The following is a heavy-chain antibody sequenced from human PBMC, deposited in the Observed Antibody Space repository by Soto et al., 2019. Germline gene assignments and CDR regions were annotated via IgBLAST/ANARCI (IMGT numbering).Heavy chain of an antibody. V-gene: IGHV1-3*01. CDR2: INAGNGNT. CDR1: GYTFTSYA. Sequence: GGSVKVSCKASGYTFTSYAMHWVRQAPGQRLEWMGWINAGNGNTKYSQKFQGRVTITRDTSASTAYMELSSLRSEDTAVYYCARDQPSSSWPYYYYYYGMDVWGQGTTVTVSS. J-gene: IGHJ6*02. D-gene: IGHD6-13*01. CDR3: ARDQPSSSWPYYYYYYGMDV.